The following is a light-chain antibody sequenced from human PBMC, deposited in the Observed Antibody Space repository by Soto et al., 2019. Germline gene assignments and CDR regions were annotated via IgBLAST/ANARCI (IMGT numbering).Light chain of an antibody. CDR2: GAS. V-gene: IGKV3-20*01. Sequence: EIVLTQSPGTLSLSPGERATLSCTASQRVSNNYVAWYQQIPGQAPRLLIYGASTGATGIPDRFSGSGLGTDFTLTITRLEPEDFAVYYCQQYNNWPPITFGQGTRLEIK. CDR3: QQYNNWPPIT. CDR1: QRVSNNY. J-gene: IGKJ5*01.